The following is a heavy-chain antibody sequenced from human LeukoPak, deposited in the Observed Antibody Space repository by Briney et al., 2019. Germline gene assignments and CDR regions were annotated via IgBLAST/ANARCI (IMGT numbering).Heavy chain of an antibody. J-gene: IGHJ6*02. CDR1: GYTFTGYY. CDR3: ARVSRWLQSSYYYYGMDV. D-gene: IGHD5-24*01. V-gene: IGHV1-2*02. Sequence: ASVKVSCKASGYTFTGYYMHWVRQAPGQGLEWMGWINPNSGGTNYAQKFQGRVTMTRDTSISTAYMELSRLRSDDTAVYYCARVSRWLQSSYYYYGMDVWGQGTTVTVSS. CDR2: INPNSGGT.